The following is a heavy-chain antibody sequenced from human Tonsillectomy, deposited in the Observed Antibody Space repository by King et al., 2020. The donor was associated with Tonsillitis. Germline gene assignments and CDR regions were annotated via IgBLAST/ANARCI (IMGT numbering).Heavy chain of an antibody. V-gene: IGHV3-30*04. CDR2: ISYDGSNK. CDR3: AAYDYGDYVVDY. D-gene: IGHD4-17*01. CDR1: RFTFSTYT. Sequence: VQLVESGGGVVQPGKSLRLSCAASRFTFSTYTMHWVRQAPGKGLEWVAVISYDGSNKYYAESVKGRLTISRDNSKKTVSLEMNSLRAEDTAVYYCAAYDYGDYVVDYWGQGTLVTVSS. J-gene: IGHJ4*02.